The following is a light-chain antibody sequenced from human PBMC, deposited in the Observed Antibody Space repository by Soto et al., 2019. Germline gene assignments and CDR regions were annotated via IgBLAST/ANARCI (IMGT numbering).Light chain of an antibody. J-gene: IGLJ1*01. V-gene: IGLV1-40*01. Sequence: QSVLTQPPSVSGAPGQRVTISCTGSSSNIGAGYDVHWYQQLPGTVPKLLIYGNSNRPSGVPDRFSGSKSGTSASLAITGLQAEDESDYSCQSYDGSLGHVFGTGAKLPVL. CDR1: SSNIGAGYD. CDR3: QSYDGSLGHV. CDR2: GNS.